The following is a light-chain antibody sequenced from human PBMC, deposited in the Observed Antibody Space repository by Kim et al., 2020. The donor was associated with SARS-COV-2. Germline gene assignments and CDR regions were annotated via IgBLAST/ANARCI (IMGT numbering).Light chain of an antibody. V-gene: IGLV1-44*01. Sequence: GQRVTISCSGSSSNLGTNDVNWYQQFPGRAPEVLIYKNNQRPSGVPDRFSGSKSGTSASLAISGLQSEDEGDYYCAGWDDSLNAEVFGGGTELTVL. CDR1: SSNLGTND. CDR3: AGWDDSLNAEV. J-gene: IGLJ3*02. CDR2: KNN.